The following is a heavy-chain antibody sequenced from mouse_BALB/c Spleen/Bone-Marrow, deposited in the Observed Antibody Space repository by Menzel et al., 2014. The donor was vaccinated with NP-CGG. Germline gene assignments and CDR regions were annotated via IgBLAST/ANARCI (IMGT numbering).Heavy chain of an antibody. V-gene: IGHV1-54*01. Sequence: QVQLQQSGAELVRPGTSVKVSCKASGYAFTNYLMEWVKQRPGQGLEWIGVINPGSGGTNYSEKFKGKATLTADKSSSTAYMQLSSLTSDDSAVYFCARREDYDLDYWGQGTTLTVSS. D-gene: IGHD2-4*01. CDR2: INPGSGGT. CDR1: GYAFTNYL. J-gene: IGHJ2*01. CDR3: ARREDYDLDY.